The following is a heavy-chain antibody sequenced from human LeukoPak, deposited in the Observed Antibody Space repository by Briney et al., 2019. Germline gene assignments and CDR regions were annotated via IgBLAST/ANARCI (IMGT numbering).Heavy chain of an antibody. CDR1: GGTFSSYA. CDR2: IIPIFSTA. D-gene: IGHD3-22*01. Sequence: EASVKVSCKASGGTFSSYAISWVRQAPGQGLEWMGGIIPIFSTANYAQKFQGRVTITTDESTSTAYMELSSLRCEDTAVYYCAIHCYDSSGYYHWGEGALVSVSS. V-gene: IGHV1-69*05. J-gene: IGHJ5*02. CDR3: AIHCYDSSGYYH.